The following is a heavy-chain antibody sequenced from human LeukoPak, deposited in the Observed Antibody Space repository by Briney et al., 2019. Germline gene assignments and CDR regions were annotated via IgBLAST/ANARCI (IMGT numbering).Heavy chain of an antibody. CDR2: IIPIFGAT. D-gene: IGHD3-22*01. CDR1: GGTLSTFA. V-gene: IGHV1-69*05. Sequence: ASVKVSCKASGGTLSTFAISWVRQAPGQGLEWMGGIIPIFGATNYAQNFQGRVSFTTDESTSTAYMELSSLRSDDTAVYYCSRGVVVVTDDYYYYMDVWGRGTTVTVSS. J-gene: IGHJ6*03. CDR3: SRGVVVVTDDYYYYMDV.